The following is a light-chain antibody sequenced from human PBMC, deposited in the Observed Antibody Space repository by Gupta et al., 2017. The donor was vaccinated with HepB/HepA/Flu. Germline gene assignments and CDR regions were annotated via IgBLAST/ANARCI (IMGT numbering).Light chain of an antibody. J-gene: IGKJ1*01. CDR1: QSISTY. CDR3: QQSDNTRRT. CDR2: AAS. Sequence: DIQMTQSPSSLSASVRDRVTITCRASQSISTYLNWYQQKPGKAPKLLIYAASSLHSGVPSRFSGSGSGTDFTLTISSLQPEDSATYYCQQSDNTRRTFGQGTKVEIK. V-gene: IGKV1-39*01.